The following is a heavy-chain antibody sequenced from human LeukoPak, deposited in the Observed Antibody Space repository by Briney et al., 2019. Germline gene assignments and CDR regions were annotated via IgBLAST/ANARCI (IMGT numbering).Heavy chain of an antibody. D-gene: IGHD3-22*01. Sequence: ASVKVSCKASGYTFTSYGISWVRQAPGQGLEWMGWISAYNGNTNYAQKLQGRVTMTTDTSTSTAYMELRSLRSDDTAVYYCARGGTYYYDSSGYYYRGPIDYWGQGTLVTVSS. CDR3: ARGGTYYYDSSGYYYRGPIDY. V-gene: IGHV1-18*01. J-gene: IGHJ4*02. CDR1: GYTFTSYG. CDR2: ISAYNGNT.